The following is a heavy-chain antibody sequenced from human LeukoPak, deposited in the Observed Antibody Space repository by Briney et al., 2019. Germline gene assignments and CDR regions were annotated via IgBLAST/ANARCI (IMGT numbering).Heavy chain of an antibody. V-gene: IGHV4-59*01. D-gene: IGHD3-16*01. J-gene: IGHJ1*01. CDR3: ARVRGDFETD. CDR1: GGSISSYY. CDR2: RYYSGST. Sequence: RPSETLSLTCSASGGSISSYYWTWIRQPPGKGLEWIGYRYYSGSTTYNPSLKSRVTISVDTSKSQFSLKLISVTAADTAIYYCARVRGDFETDWGQGTLVTVSS.